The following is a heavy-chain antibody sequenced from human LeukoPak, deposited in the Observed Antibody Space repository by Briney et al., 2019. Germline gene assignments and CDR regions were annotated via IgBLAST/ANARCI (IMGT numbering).Heavy chain of an antibody. V-gene: IGHV4-61*02. CDR3: ARLKLGDPHDAFDI. CDR1: GGSISSGSYY. J-gene: IGHJ3*02. D-gene: IGHD3-16*01. Sequence: SQTLSLTCTVSGGSISSGSYYWSWIRQPAGKGLEWIGRIYTSGSTYYNPSLKSRVTISVDTSKNQFSLKLSSVTAADTAVYYCARLKLGDPHDAFDIWGQGTMVTVSS. CDR2: IYTSGST.